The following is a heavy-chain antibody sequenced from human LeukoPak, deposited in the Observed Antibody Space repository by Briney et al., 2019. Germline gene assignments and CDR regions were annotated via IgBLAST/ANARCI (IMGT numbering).Heavy chain of an antibody. V-gene: IGHV3-23*01. D-gene: IGHD2-15*01. CDR2: INGGGGST. CDR1: GFTFSNYV. J-gene: IGHJ4*02. Sequence: PGGSLRPSCAASGFTFSNYVMSWVRQAPGKGPEWVSGINGGGGSTFYAESVTGRFTISRDNSKNTLFLQMNTLRAEDTAVYYCVKDGRRSPPCWGQGTLVTVSS. CDR3: VKDGRRSPPC.